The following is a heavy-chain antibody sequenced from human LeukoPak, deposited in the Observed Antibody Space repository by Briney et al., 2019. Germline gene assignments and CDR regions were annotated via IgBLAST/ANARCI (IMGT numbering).Heavy chain of an antibody. Sequence: PVASVTVPCKASGYTFTSYGISWVRQAPGQGLEWMGWISAYNGNTNYAQKLQGRVTMTTDTSTSTAYMELRSLRSDDTAVYYCARGYLSDIVVVPAAFDYWGQGTLVTVSS. D-gene: IGHD2-2*01. J-gene: IGHJ4*02. CDR1: GYTFTSYG. CDR3: ARGYLSDIVVVPAAFDY. V-gene: IGHV1-18*01. CDR2: ISAYNGNT.